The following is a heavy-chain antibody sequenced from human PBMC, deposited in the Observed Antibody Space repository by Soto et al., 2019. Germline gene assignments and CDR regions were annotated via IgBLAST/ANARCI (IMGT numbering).Heavy chain of an antibody. V-gene: IGHV3-21*01. CDR3: AGDTTLAAGGGDYYYAGGV. CDR1: GFPFGSFG. D-gene: IGHD2-21*02. J-gene: IGHJ6*04. CDR2: ISSRSTYI. Sequence: EVQLVESGGGLVKPGGSLRLSCASSGFPFGSFGMNWVRQAPGKGLEWVSCISSRSTYIYYAGSVKGGFTVSRDNAKNAEFVQINSLRAEETAVYFCAGDTTLAAGGGDYYYAGGVWGKGNTVTVSS.